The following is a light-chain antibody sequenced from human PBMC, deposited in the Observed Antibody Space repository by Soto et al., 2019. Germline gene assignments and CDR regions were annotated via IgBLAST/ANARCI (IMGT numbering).Light chain of an antibody. V-gene: IGKV1-8*01. CDR2: AAS. CDR3: QHYYNYPRT. J-gene: IGKJ3*01. Sequence: AIRMTRSPSSLSASTGDSVTITCRASQDIIGYLAWYQQRPGNAPKLLIYAASTLQSGVPSRFSGSGSGTDYSLTISHLQSEDFATYYCQHYYNYPRTFGPGTRVDIK. CDR1: QDIIGY.